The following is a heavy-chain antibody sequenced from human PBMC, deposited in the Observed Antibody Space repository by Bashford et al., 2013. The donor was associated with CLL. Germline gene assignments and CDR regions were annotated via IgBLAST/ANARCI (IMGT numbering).Heavy chain of an antibody. V-gene: IGHV1-8*01. Sequence: ASVKVSCKASGYTFTSYDINWVRQATGQGLEWMGWMNPNSGNTGYAQKFQGRVTILIDTSKKQFSLKLSSVTAADTAVYYCARVNSYDLQVYYFDYWGQGTLVTVSS. J-gene: IGHJ4*02. CDR1: GYTFTSYD. D-gene: IGHD3-16*01. CDR2: MNPNSGNT. CDR3: ARVNSYDLQVYYFDY.